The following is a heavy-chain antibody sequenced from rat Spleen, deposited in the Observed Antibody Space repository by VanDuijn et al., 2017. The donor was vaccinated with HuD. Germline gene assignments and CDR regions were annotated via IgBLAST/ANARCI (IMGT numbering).Heavy chain of an antibody. CDR3: AGHWEGNWFAY. J-gene: IGHJ3*01. CDR1: GFSLTSYS. Sequence: QVQLKESGPGLVQPSETLSLTCTVSGFSLTSYSVSWVRQPPGKGLEWLGVIWTTGNTEYNSGLKSRLNISRDTSQRQVFLKMNSLQTEDTAMYFCAGHWEGNWFAYWGQGTLVTVSS. V-gene: IGHV2-16*01. D-gene: IGHD5-1*01. CDR2: IWTTGNT.